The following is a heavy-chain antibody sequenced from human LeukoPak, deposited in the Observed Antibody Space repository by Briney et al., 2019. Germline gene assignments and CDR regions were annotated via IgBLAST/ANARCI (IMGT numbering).Heavy chain of an antibody. CDR3: ALSSSSWYPSWFDP. Sequence: PSETLSLTCTVSGGSISSSSYYWGWIRQPPGKGLEWIVSIYYSGSTYYNPSLKSRVTISVDTSKNQFSLKLSSVTAADTAVYYCALSSSSWYPSWFDPWGQGTLVTVSS. V-gene: IGHV4-39*01. D-gene: IGHD6-13*01. CDR2: IYYSGST. J-gene: IGHJ5*02. CDR1: GGSISSSSYY.